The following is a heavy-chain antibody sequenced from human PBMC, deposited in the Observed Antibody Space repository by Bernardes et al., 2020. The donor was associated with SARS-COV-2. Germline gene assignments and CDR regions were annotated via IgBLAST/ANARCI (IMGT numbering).Heavy chain of an antibody. CDR2: IRNKANSYAT. Sequence: GGSLRLSCAASGFTFSDSSIHWVRQASGKGLEWVGRIRNKANSYATSYAASVKGRFTISRDDSKNTAYLQMDSLKTDDTAVYYCAKGRSVLEPVADSWGQGTLVTVSS. D-gene: IGHD1-1*01. J-gene: IGHJ4*02. V-gene: IGHV3-73*01. CDR1: GFTFSDSS. CDR3: AKGRSVLEPVADS.